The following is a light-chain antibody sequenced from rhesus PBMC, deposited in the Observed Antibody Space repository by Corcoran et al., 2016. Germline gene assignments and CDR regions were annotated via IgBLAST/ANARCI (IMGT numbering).Light chain of an antibody. V-gene: IGKV1-74*01. CDR1: ENVNNY. CDR3: QHGYGTPLT. J-gene: IGKJ4*01. CDR2: KAS. Sequence: DIQMTQSPSSLSASVGDRVTITCRASENVNNYLNWYQQKPGKAPKLLIYKASTLQSGVRSRLSGSGSVTDYTFTISSLQPEDVATYYCQHGYGTPLTFGGGTKVEIK.